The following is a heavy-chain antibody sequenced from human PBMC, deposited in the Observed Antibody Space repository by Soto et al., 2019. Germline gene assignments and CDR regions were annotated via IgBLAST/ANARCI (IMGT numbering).Heavy chain of an antibody. V-gene: IGHV4-4*07. CDR1: GGSISSYY. J-gene: IGHJ6*02. CDR3: GRGVSGGTYYYGMDG. Sequence: QVQLQESGPGLVKPSETLSLTCTVSGGSISSYYWSWIRQPAGKGLEWIGGIYTSGSTNYNPSLKRRVAMSVDTSTNQFSLKLSSVTAADTAVYYCGRGVSGGTYYYGMDGWGQGTTVTVSS. CDR2: IYTSGST. D-gene: IGHD3-3*01.